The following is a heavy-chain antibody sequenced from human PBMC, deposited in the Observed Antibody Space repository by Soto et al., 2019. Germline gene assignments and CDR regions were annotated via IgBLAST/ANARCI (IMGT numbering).Heavy chain of an antibody. J-gene: IGHJ4*02. CDR1: GGSISSGGYY. Sequence: QVQLQESGPGLVKPSQTLSLTYTVSGGSISSGGYYWSWIRQHPGKGLEWIGYIYYSGSTYYNPSLKSRVTTSVDTYKNQFSLKLSSVTAADTAVYYCARDRTYRGSLYYFDYWGQGTLVTVSS. CDR3: ARDRTYRGSLYYFDY. CDR2: IYYSGST. D-gene: IGHD6-13*01. V-gene: IGHV4-31*03.